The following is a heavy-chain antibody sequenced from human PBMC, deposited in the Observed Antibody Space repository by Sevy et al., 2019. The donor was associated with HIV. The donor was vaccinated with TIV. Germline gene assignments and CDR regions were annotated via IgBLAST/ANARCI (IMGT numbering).Heavy chain of an antibody. CDR1: GGTFSSYA. Sequence: ASVKVSCKASGGTFSSYAINWVRQAPGQGLEWMGGIIPIFGTANYAQRFQGRVTITADESTSTAYMELSSLRSEDTAVYYCASAKSLYYYDTGESGNWFDPWGQGTLVTVSS. J-gene: IGHJ5*02. CDR3: ASAKSLYYYDTGESGNWFDP. CDR2: IIPIFGTA. V-gene: IGHV1-69*13. D-gene: IGHD3-22*01.